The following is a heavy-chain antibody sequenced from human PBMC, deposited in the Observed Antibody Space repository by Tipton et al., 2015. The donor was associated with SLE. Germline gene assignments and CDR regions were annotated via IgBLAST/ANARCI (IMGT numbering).Heavy chain of an antibody. CDR3: GRGRTDAWELVGY. J-gene: IGHJ4*02. CDR1: GGSFETYY. CDR2: INQAIGT. D-gene: IGHD4-23*01. V-gene: IGHV4-34*01. Sequence: TLSLTCAVYGGSFETYYWTWVRQPPGKGLEWIGEINQAIGTNYNPALKSRVTISMDTSKLQFSLKLNSVTATDTAVYYCGRGRTDAWELVGYWGQGTLVTVSS.